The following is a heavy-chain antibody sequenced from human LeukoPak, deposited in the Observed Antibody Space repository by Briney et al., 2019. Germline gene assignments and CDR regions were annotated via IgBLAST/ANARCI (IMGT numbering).Heavy chain of an antibody. J-gene: IGHJ6*02. D-gene: IGHD6-6*01. V-gene: IGHV4-34*01. CDR1: GGSFSGYY. Sequence: PSETLSLTCAVYGGSFSGYYWSWIRQPPGKGLEWIGEINHSGSTNYNPSLTSRVTISVDTSKNQFSLKLSSVTAADTAVYYCARGKKGYSSSFYYYYGMDVWGQGTTVTVSS. CDR3: ARGKKGYSSSFYYYYGMDV. CDR2: INHSGST.